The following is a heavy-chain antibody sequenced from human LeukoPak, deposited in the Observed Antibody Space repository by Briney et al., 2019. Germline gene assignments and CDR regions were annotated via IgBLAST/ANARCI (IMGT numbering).Heavy chain of an antibody. Sequence: PSESLSLTCTVSGGSISSRTYGWGWIREPPGKGLEWIGSFFDSGNTYYNPSLTRRVTIFVDTTKNQSSLRLSSVTAADTAAYYCARRGPNWYCDLWGRGTLVTVSS. CDR2: FFDSGNT. CDR1: GGSISSRTYG. V-gene: IGHV4-39*01. D-gene: IGHD3-10*01. CDR3: ARRGPNWYCDL. J-gene: IGHJ2*01.